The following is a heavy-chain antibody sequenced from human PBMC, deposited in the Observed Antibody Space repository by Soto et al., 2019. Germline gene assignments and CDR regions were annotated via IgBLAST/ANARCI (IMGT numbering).Heavy chain of an antibody. CDR3: ARDLYSSSARYFDY. CDR2: ISSSSSYI. J-gene: IGHJ4*02. V-gene: IGHV3-21*01. CDR1: GFTFSSYS. D-gene: IGHD6-6*01. Sequence: GGSLRLSCAASGFTFSSYSMNWVRQAPGKGLEWVSSISSSSSYIYYADSVKGRFTISGDNAKNSLYLQMNSLRAEDTAVYYCARDLYSSSARYFDYWGQGTLVTVSS.